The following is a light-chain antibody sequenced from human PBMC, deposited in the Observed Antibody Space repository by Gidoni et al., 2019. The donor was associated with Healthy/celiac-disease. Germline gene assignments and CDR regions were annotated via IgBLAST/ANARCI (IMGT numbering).Light chain of an antibody. Sequence: VLTQSLCTLSLSPGERATLSCRASQSVSSSYLAWYQQKPGQAPRLLIYGASSRATGIPDRFSGSGSGTDFTLTISRLEPEDFAVYYCQQYGSSPPITFGQGTRLEIK. CDR3: QQYGSSPPIT. CDR1: QSVSSSY. CDR2: GAS. V-gene: IGKV3-20*01. J-gene: IGKJ5*01.